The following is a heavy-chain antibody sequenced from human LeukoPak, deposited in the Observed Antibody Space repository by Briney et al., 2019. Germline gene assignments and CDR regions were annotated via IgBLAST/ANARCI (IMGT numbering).Heavy chain of an antibody. CDR2: ISGSGGST. Sequence: GGSLRLSCAASGFTFSSYAMSWVRQAPGKGLEWVSAISGSGGSTYYADSVKGRFTISRDNSKNTLYLQMNSLRAEDTAVYYCAKEPVGYCSGGSCYHGHWGQGNLVTVSS. V-gene: IGHV3-23*01. CDR3: AKEPVGYCSGGSCYHGH. J-gene: IGHJ4*02. CDR1: GFTFSSYA. D-gene: IGHD2-15*01.